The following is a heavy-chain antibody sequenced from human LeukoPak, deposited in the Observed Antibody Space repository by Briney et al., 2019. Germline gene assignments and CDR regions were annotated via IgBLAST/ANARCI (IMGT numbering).Heavy chain of an antibody. CDR1: GYTFTDYY. V-gene: IGHV1-2*02. CDR2: INPNSGGT. Sequence: VASVKVSCKASGYTFTDYYMHWVRQAPGQGLEWMGWINPNSGGTNYAQKFQGRVTMTTDTSISTAYMEVSRLRSDDTAVYYCARVRIGQQLDKYYYYAMDVWGQGTTVTVS. D-gene: IGHD6-13*01. CDR3: ARVRIGQQLDKYYYYAMDV. J-gene: IGHJ6*02.